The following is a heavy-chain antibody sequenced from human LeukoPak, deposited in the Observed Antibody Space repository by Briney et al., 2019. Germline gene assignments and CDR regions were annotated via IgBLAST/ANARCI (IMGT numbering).Heavy chain of an antibody. CDR2: ISGGGGTT. J-gene: IGHJ5*02. V-gene: IGHV3-23*01. CDR1: GFTFSSYE. D-gene: IGHD6-6*01. Sequence: GGSLRLSCAASGFTFSSYEMNWVRQAPGKGLEWVSAISGGGGTTYYADSVKGRFTISRDNSKNTLFLQMNSLRAEDTAVYYCAKAKGLDPYNWFDPWGQGTLVTVSS. CDR3: AKAKGLDPYNWFDP.